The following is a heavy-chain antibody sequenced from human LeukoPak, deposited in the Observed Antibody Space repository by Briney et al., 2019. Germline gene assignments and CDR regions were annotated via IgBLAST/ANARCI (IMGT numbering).Heavy chain of an antibody. V-gene: IGHV3-33*01. Sequence: GRSLKLSGAASGLTFISYGMPWARQAPGKGRGWVAVIWYDGSNKYYADSVKGRFTISRDNSKNTLYLQMNSLRAEDTAVYYCAAVTTYYYYGMDVWGQGTTVTVSS. CDR2: IWYDGSNK. CDR1: GLTFISYG. J-gene: IGHJ6*02. CDR3: AAVTTYYYYGMDV. D-gene: IGHD4-17*01.